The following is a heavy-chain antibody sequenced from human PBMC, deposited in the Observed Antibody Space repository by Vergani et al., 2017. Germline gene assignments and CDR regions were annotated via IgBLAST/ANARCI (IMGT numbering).Heavy chain of an antibody. D-gene: IGHD3-10*01. V-gene: IGHV4-59*01. CDR1: GGPISSYY. CDR3: ARAPYGYFDY. Sequence: QVQLQESCPGLVKPSETLSLTCTVSGGPISSYYWSWIRQPPGKGLEWIGYIYYSGSTNYNPSLKSRVTISVDTSKNQFSLKLSSVTAADTAVYYCARAPYGYFDYWGQGTLVTVSS. CDR2: IYYSGST. J-gene: IGHJ4*02.